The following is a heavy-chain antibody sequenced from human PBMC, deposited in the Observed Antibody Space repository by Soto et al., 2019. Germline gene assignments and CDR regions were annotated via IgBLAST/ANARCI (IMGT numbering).Heavy chain of an antibody. D-gene: IGHD2-2*01. J-gene: IGHJ6*04. CDR1: GFTFSSYA. CDR2: ISYDGSNK. V-gene: IGHV3-30-3*01. CDR3: ARVWVPAAMYGMDV. Sequence: QVQLVESGGGVVQPGRSLRLSCAASGFTFSSYAMHWVRQAPGKGLEWVAVISYDGSNKYYADSVKGRFTISRDNSKNTLYLQINSLRAEDTAVYYCARVWVPAAMYGMDVWGEGTTVTVSS.